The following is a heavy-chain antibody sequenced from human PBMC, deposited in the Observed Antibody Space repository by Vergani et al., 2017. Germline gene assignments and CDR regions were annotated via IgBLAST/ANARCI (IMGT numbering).Heavy chain of an antibody. J-gene: IGHJ5*02. CDR3: AKDLGTASGGGWFDP. Sequence: EVQLEESGGGLVLPGRSLRLPCVASGFTSAGYAMHWVRQAPGKGLEWVSGISWNSNSIGYADSVKGRFTISRENAKNSLYLQMNSLRAEDTALYYCAKDLGTASGGGWFDPWGQGTLVTVSS. CDR1: GFTSAGYA. CDR2: ISWNSNSI. V-gene: IGHV3-9*02. D-gene: IGHD3-10*01.